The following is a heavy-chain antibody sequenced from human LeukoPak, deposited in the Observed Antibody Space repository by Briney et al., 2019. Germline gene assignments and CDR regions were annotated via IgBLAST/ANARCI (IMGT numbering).Heavy chain of an antibody. J-gene: IGHJ5*02. Sequence: ASVKVSCKASGYTFTSYYMHWVRQAPGQGLEWMGIINPSGGGTSYAQKFQGRVTMTRDTSTSTVYMELSSLRSEDTAVYYCARESRYCTNGVCYKDPNWFDPWGQGTLVTVSS. CDR3: ARESRYCTNGVCYKDPNWFDP. CDR2: INPSGGGT. D-gene: IGHD2-8*01. CDR1: GYTFTSYY. V-gene: IGHV1-46*01.